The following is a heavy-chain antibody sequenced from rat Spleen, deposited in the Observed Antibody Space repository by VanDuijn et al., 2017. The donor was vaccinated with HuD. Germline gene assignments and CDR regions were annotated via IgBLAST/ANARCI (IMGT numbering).Heavy chain of an antibody. CDR3: ARDDYYDGYGYFDY. CDR2: IGSGGST. Sequence: QVQLMESGPGLVQPSETLSLTCTVSGFSLTSYNVHWVRQPPGKGLEWMGVIGSGGSTDYNSALKSRLSISRETSKNQVFLKMNSLQSEDTTTYYCARDDYYDGYGYFDYWGQGVMVTVSS. CDR1: GFSLTSYN. V-gene: IGHV2-45*01. J-gene: IGHJ2*01. D-gene: IGHD1-12*03.